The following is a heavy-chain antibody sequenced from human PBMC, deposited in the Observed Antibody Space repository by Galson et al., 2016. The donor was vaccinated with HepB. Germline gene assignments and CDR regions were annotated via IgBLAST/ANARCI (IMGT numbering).Heavy chain of an antibody. CDR1: GFSVKTYA. J-gene: IGHJ4*02. CDR3: AREPVRLDDLLTGPPKNPDY. CDR2: ISSSGTTI. V-gene: IGHV3-48*03. Sequence: SLRLSCAASGFSVKTYAVNWVRQAPGKGLEWVSYISSSGTTIYYADSVKGRFTISRDNAKNSLYLQMNSLRAEDTAVYYCAREPVRLDDLLTGPPKNPDYWGQGTLVTVSS. D-gene: IGHD3-9*01.